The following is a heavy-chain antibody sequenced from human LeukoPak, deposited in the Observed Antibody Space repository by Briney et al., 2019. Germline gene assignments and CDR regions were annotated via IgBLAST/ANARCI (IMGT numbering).Heavy chain of an antibody. J-gene: IGHJ4*02. Sequence: HGESLKISCKGPGYRFTSFLFGWARQMPGKGLGWMRTIYLGDPDTRNRPSFQAQVTISADKSISTAYLQWSSLKASDTAMYYCARVDTYPDYCGQGTLGTVSS. CDR2: IYLGDPDT. D-gene: IGHD5-18*01. CDR3: ARVDTYPDY. CDR1: GYRFTSFL. V-gene: IGHV5-51*01.